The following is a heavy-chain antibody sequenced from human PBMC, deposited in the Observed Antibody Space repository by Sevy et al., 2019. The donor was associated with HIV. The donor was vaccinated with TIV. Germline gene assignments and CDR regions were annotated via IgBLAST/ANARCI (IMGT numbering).Heavy chain of an antibody. J-gene: IGHJ5*02. CDR2: IWYDGSNK. CDR1: GFTFSSYG. D-gene: IGHD4-17*01. CDR3: ARDLKSRFLLKQVTTSLDP. Sequence: GGSLRLSCAASGFTFSSYGMHWVRQAPGKGLEWVAVIWYDGSNKYYAHSVKGRFTISRDNSKNTLYLQMNSLRAEDTAVYYCARDLKSRFLLKQVTTSLDPWGQGTLVTVSS. V-gene: IGHV3-33*01.